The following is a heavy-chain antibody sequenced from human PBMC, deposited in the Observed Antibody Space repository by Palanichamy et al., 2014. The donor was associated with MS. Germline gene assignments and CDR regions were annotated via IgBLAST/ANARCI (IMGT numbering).Heavy chain of an antibody. D-gene: IGHD3-22*01. Sequence: EYMGVISYDGSNKYYADSVKGRFTISRDNSKNTLYLQMNSLRAEDTAVYYCAREITYYYDSSGYYPVDYWGQGTLVTVSS. J-gene: IGHJ4*02. V-gene: IGHV3-30-3*01. CDR2: ISYDGSNK. CDR3: AREITYYYDSSGYYPVDY.